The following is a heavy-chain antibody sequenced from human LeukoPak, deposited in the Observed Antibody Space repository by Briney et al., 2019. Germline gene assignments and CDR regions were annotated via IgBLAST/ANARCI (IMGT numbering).Heavy chain of an antibody. Sequence: GGSLRPSCAASGFTFSSYSMNWVRQAPGKGLEWVSSISSSSSYIYYADSVKGRFTISRDNAKNSLYLQMNSLRAEDTAVYYCARDPPRGSEDAFDIWGQGTMVTVSS. D-gene: IGHD3-10*01. J-gene: IGHJ3*02. CDR2: ISSSSSYI. CDR3: ARDPPRGSEDAFDI. V-gene: IGHV3-21*01. CDR1: GFTFSSYS.